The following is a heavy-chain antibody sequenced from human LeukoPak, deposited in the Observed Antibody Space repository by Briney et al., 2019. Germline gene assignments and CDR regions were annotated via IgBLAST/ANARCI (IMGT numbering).Heavy chain of an antibody. D-gene: IGHD2-15*01. J-gene: IGHJ4*02. CDR3: AKLEGCSGGSCYGYYFDY. Sequence: GGSLRLSCAASGFTFSGYAMSWVRQAPGKGLEWVSAISGSGGSTYYADSVKGRFTISRDNSKNTLYLQMNSLRAEDTAVYYCAKLEGCSGGSCYGYYFDYWGQGTLVTVSS. CDR1: GFTFSGYA. V-gene: IGHV3-23*01. CDR2: ISGSGGST.